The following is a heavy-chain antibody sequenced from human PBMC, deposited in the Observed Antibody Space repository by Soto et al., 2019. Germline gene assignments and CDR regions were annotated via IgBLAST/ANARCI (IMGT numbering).Heavy chain of an antibody. D-gene: IGHD2-8*02. V-gene: IGHV4-31*03. J-gene: IGHJ3*01. Sequence: SETLSLTCTVSGGSISSGGYYWSWIRQHPGKGLEWIGYIYYSGSTYYNPSLKSRVTISVDTSKNQFSLKLSSVTAADTAVYYCARHPPHLVLGAFDVWGQGTMVTVSS. CDR1: GGSISSGGYY. CDR2: IYYSGST. CDR3: ARHPPHLVLGAFDV.